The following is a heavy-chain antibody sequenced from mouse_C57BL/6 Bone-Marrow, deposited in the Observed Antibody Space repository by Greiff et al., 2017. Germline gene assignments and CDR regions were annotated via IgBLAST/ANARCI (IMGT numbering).Heavy chain of an antibody. CDR3: ARGHSNRYFDV. J-gene: IGHJ1*03. V-gene: IGHV5-4*01. CDR1: GFTFSSYA. CDR2: ISDGGSYT. Sequence: DVQLVESGGGLVKPGGSLKLSCAASGFTFSSYAMSWVRQTPEKRLEWVATISDGGSYTYYPDNVKGRFTISRDNAKNNLYLQMSHLTSEDTAMYYCARGHSNRYFDVWGTGTTVTVSS. D-gene: IGHD2-5*01.